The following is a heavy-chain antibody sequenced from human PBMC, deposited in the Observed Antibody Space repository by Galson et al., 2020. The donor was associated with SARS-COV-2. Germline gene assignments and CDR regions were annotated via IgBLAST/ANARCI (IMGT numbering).Heavy chain of an antibody. D-gene: IGHD4-4*01. Sequence: GESLKISCAASGFTFSSYSMNWVRQAPGKGLEWVSYISSSSSTIYYADSVKGRFTISRDNAKHSLYLQMHSLGAEDMAVYYCAREHYSNYVYYYYYDMDVWGKGTTVTVSS. V-gene: IGHV3-48*04. CDR1: GFTFSSYS. J-gene: IGHJ6*03. CDR2: ISSSSSTI. CDR3: AREHYSNYVYYYYYDMDV.